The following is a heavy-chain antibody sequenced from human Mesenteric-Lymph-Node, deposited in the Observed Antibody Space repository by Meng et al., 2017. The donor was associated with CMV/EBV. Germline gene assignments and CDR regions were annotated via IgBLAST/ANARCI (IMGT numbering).Heavy chain of an antibody. Sequence: SAYSVNCNRVGWKGQMHGKGVEGVGTNDPGESNDRYSRYFQGNVTISADKATSIAYLQWNRLRASDTDMYYCARPSPPDSGFDFDFDSWGQGTLVTVSS. CDR3: ARPSPPDSGFDFDFDS. D-gene: IGHD5-12*01. J-gene: IGHJ4*02. CDR2: NDPGESND. CDR1: AYSVNCNR. V-gene: IGHV5-51*01.